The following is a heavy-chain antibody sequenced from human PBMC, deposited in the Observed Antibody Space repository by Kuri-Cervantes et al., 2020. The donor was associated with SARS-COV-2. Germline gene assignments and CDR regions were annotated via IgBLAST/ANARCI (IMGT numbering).Heavy chain of an antibody. CDR2: ISSSSSYI. CDR3: ARGYDSSGYSLDY. D-gene: IGHD3-22*01. CDR1: GFTFSSYS. J-gene: IGHJ4*02. Sequence: ETLSLTCAASGFTFSSYSMNWVRQAPGKGLEWVSSISSSSSYIYYADSVKGRFTISRDNAKNSLYLQMNSLRAEDTAVYYCARGYDSSGYSLDYWGQGTLVTVSS. V-gene: IGHV3-21*01.